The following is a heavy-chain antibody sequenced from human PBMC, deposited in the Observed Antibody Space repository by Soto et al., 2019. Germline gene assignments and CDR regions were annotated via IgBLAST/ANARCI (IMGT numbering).Heavy chain of an antibody. CDR1: GFSFSVSY. D-gene: IGHD5-12*01. J-gene: IGHJ4*02. Sequence: EVHLVESGGGLVQPGGSLRLSCAATGFSFSVSYMTWVRQAPGKWLEWVATIKEDGSEKYYADSVRGRFTISKDNAERSLWLQMSSLRAEDTAVYYCASLGSGDYGGYVGSDYWGQGTLVTVSS. CDR2: IKEDGSEK. V-gene: IGHV3-7*05. CDR3: ASLGSGDYGGYVGSDY.